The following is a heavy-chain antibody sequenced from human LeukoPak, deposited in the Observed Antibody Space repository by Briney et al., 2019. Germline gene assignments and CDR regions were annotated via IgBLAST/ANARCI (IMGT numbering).Heavy chain of an antibody. CDR3: ARETAAAGSFIAINDY. CDR1: GFTFSSYA. CDR2: ISGSGGST. J-gene: IGHJ4*02. Sequence: GGSLRLSCAASGFTFSSYAMSWVRQAPGKGLEWVSAISGSGGSTYYADSVKGRFTISRDNSKNTLYLQMNSLRAEDTAVYYCARETAAAGSFIAINDYWGQGTLVTVSS. D-gene: IGHD6-13*01. V-gene: IGHV3-23*01.